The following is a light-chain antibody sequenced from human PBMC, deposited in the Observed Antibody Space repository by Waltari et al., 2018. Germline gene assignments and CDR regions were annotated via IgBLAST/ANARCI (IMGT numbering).Light chain of an antibody. V-gene: IGKV1-9*01. CDR2: AAS. CDR3: QELNTYPQSLT. Sequence: DIQLTQSPSFLSAPIGDRVTITCRASQGISRYLAWYQQKPGKAPKLLIYAASTLQSGVPSRFSGSRSGTEFTLTISSLQPEDFATYYCQELNTYPQSLTFGGGTKVEI. CDR1: QGISRY. J-gene: IGKJ4*01.